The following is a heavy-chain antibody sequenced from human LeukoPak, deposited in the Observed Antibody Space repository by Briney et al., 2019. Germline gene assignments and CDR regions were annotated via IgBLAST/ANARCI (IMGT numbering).Heavy chain of an antibody. CDR2: TEYDGSIR. V-gene: IGHV3-30*02. D-gene: IGHD4-11*01. CDR3: AKGGLTTGAFEI. Sequence: GGSLRLSCAASGFTFSSYAMSWVRQAPGKGLEWVAFTEYDGSIRKYGDSVTGRFTISRDNSKNTLFLQMNSLRDDDTAVYYCAKGGLTTGAFEIWGQGTMVIVSS. CDR1: GFTFSSYA. J-gene: IGHJ3*02.